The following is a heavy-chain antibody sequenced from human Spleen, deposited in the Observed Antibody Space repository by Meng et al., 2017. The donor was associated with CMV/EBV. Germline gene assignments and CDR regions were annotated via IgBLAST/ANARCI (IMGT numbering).Heavy chain of an antibody. J-gene: IGHJ4*02. CDR1: TSRDTS. CDR2: ISSRDNTI. CDR3: AGGGDRCTSCYGY. D-gene: IGHD2-2*01. V-gene: IGHV3-11*04. Sequence: TSRDTSMSWIRPVPGKGLEGISYISSRDNTIHYAGSVKGPFTISRDNAKGSLYLQMNSLEAEDTAVYYGAGGGDRCTSCYGYWGQGTLVTVSS.